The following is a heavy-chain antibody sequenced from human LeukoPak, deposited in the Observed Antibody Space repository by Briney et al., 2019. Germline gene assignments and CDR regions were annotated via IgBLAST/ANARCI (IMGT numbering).Heavy chain of an antibody. CDR1: GYSISSNNW. J-gene: IGHJ4*02. Sequence: SDTLSLTCAVSGYSISSNNWWGWIRQPPGKGLEWIGYIYYSGSTYYNPSLKSRVTMSVDTSKNQFSLKLSSVTAVDTAVYYCAGMGYYSDGSGPYYFDYWGQGTLVTVSS. D-gene: IGHD3-22*01. CDR2: IYYSGST. V-gene: IGHV4-28*01. CDR3: AGMGYYSDGSGPYYFDY.